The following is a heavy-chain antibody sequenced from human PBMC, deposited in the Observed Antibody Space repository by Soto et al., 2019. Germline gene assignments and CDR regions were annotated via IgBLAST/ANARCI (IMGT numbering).Heavy chain of an antibody. V-gene: IGHV5-51*01. CDR3: ARAMVRGKNYYGVDV. CDR1: GYSFTNYL. D-gene: IGHD3-10*01. J-gene: IGHJ6*02. CDR2: IYPGDSDT. Sequence: GESLKISCKGFGYSFTNYLIGWGRQVPGKGLEWMGIIYPGDSDTRYSPSFQGQVTISADKSISTAYLQWSSLKASDTAVYYCARAMVRGKNYYGVDVWGQGTTVTVSS.